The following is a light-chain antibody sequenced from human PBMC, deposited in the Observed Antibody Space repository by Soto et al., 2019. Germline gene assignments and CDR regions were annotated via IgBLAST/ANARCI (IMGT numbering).Light chain of an antibody. CDR1: QSVNNN. CDR3: QQYNNWPPWT. CDR2: GAS. Sequence: VMTQSPAPLSVSPGERATLSCRSSQSVNNNLAWYQQRPGQAPTLLISGASTRAAGIPDRFSGSGSGTEFTLSISSLQSEDGAVYYCQQYNNWPPWTLGQGTKVDIK. J-gene: IGKJ1*01. V-gene: IGKV3-15*01.